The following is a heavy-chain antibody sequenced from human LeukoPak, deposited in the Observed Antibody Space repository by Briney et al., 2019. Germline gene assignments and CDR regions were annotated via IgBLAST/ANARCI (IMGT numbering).Heavy chain of an antibody. V-gene: IGHV1-24*01. CDR1: GYTLTELS. CDR3: ATDGVVVPAAMGLLGGWFDP. Sequence: GASVKVSCKVSGYTLTELSMHWVRQAPGRGLEWMGGFDPEDGETIYAQKFQGRVTMTEDTSTDTAYMELSSLRSEDTAVYYCATDGVVVPAAMGLLGGWFDPWGQGTLVTVSS. J-gene: IGHJ5*02. D-gene: IGHD2-2*01. CDR2: FDPEDGET.